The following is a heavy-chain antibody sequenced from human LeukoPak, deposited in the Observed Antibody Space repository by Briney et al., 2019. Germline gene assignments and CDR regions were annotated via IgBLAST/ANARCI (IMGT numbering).Heavy chain of an antibody. CDR2: IIPILGIA. CDR1: GGTFISYA. J-gene: IGHJ4*02. CDR3: ARDPASPYCSSTSCYTGD. D-gene: IGHD2-2*02. V-gene: IGHV1-69*04. Sequence: ASVKVSSTASGGTFISYAISWVRQAPGQGLEWMGRIIPILGIANYAQKFQGRVTITADKSTSTAYMELSSLRSEDTAVYYCARDPASPYCSSTSCYTGDWGQGTLVTVSS.